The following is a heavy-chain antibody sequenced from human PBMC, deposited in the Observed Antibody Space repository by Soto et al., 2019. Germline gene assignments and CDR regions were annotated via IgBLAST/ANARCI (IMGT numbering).Heavy chain of an antibody. D-gene: IGHD3-22*01. Sequence: GGSLRLSCADSVFTFSSYAMSLVRQSPGKGLEWVSAISGSGGGTYYADPVKGRFTISRDKSKNTLYLQTNSLRAEDTAVYYSAQSLAYYYDSSGHYYGLHTWDYFDYWGQGTLVTVSS. CDR1: VFTFSSYA. V-gene: IGHV3-23*01. J-gene: IGHJ4*02. CDR2: ISGSGGGT. CDR3: AQSLAYYYDSSGHYYGLHTWDYFDY.